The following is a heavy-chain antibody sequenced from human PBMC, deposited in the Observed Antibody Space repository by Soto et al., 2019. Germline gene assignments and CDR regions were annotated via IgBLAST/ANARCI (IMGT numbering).Heavy chain of an antibody. J-gene: IGHJ4*02. D-gene: IGHD3-3*01. CDR2: ISYDGSNK. CDR1: RFSFSSYG. Sequence: QVQVVESGGGVVQPGRCLRLSCAASRFSFSSYGMHWVRQAPGKGLEWVAVISYDGSNKYYADSVKGRFTISRDNSKNTVSLQMNSLSAEDTAVYYCATVPGETYDFWSGFDNWGQGTLVTVSS. V-gene: IGHV3-30*03. CDR3: ATVPGETYDFWSGFDN.